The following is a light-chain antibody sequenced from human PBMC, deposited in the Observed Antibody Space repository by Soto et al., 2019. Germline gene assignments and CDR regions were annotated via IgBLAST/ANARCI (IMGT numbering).Light chain of an antibody. CDR3: QQYGSSIT. J-gene: IGKJ5*01. CDR2: GAS. Sequence: IVLPQSPGTLSLSPGERTTLSCRASQSVSSSYLAWYQQKPGQAPRLLIYGASSRPTGIPDRFSGSGSGTDFTLTISRLEPEDFAVFYCQQYGSSITFGQGTRLEIK. V-gene: IGKV3-20*01. CDR1: QSVSSSY.